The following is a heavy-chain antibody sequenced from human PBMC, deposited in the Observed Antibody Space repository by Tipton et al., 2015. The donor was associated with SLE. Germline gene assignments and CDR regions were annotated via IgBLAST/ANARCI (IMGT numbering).Heavy chain of an antibody. CDR1: GGSVSSGSYY. CDR3: ASGGYSSVTDY. Sequence: TLSLTCAVYGGSVSSGSYYWSWIRQPPGKGLEWIGYIYSSGSTKYNPSLKSRVTISADTSKNQFSLKLSSVTAADTAVYYCASGGYSSVTDYWGQGTLVTVSS. J-gene: IGHJ4*02. V-gene: IGHV4-61*01. D-gene: IGHD6-19*01. CDR2: IYSSGST.